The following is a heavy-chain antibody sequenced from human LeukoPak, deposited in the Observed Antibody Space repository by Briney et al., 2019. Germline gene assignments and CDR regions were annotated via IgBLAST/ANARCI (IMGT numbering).Heavy chain of an antibody. CDR3: ARGMRRMVRGVIPVWFDP. Sequence: ATVKVSCKASGYTFTGYYMHWVRQAPGQGLEWMGWINPNSGGTNYAQKFQGRVTMTRDTSISTAYMELSRLRSDDTAVYYCARGMRRMVRGVIPVWFDPWGQGTLVTVSS. CDR1: GYTFTGYY. J-gene: IGHJ5*02. CDR2: INPNSGGT. D-gene: IGHD3-10*01. V-gene: IGHV1-2*02.